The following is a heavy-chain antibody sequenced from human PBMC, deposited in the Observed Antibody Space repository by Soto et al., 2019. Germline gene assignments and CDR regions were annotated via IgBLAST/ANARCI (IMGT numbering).Heavy chain of an antibody. CDR3: AISGIPSGTYLSLPYY. D-gene: IGHD1-26*01. V-gene: IGHV3-23*01. J-gene: IGHJ4*02. Sequence: EGSLRLSCAASGFTFSSYAMSWVRQAPGKGLEWVSAISGTGISTYYADSVKGRFTISRDNSRNTLYPQMNSLRAEDTAVYYCAISGIPSGTYLSLPYYWGQGSLVIVSS. CDR2: ISGTGIST. CDR1: GFTFSSYA.